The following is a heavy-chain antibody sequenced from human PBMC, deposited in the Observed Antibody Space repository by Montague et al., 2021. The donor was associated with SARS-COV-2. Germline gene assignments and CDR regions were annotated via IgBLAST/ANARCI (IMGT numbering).Heavy chain of an antibody. D-gene: IGHD6-19*01. CDR3: ARTGYSSGWHSFDY. Sequence: SETLSLTCVVAVGSSSRVNRWSWVGQTPGKGLEWIGEFCHSGGTNYNPSLKSRVIISVDKSKNQFSLKLSSVTAADTAVYYCARTGYSSGWHSFDYWGQGALVTVSS. CDR2: FCHSGGT. V-gene: IGHV4-4*02. J-gene: IGHJ4*02. CDR1: VGSSSRVNR.